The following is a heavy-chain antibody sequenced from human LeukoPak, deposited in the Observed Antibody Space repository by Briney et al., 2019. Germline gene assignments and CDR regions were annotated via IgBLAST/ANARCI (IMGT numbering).Heavy chain of an antibody. J-gene: IGHJ4*02. CDR1: GYTLTALS. CDR2: FDPEDGET. CDR3: ATGPADYSNDYFDY. V-gene: IGHV1-24*01. D-gene: IGHD4-11*01. Sequence: GASVKVSCKVSGYTLTALSMHWVRQAPGKGLEWMATFDPEDGETIYAQKFQGRVTMTEDTSTDTAYMDLSSLRSEDTAVYYCATGPADYSNDYFDYWGQGTLVTVSS.